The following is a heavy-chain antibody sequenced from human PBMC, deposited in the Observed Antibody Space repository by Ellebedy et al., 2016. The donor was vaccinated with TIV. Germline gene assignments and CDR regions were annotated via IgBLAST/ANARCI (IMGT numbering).Heavy chain of an antibody. CDR1: GGSLSGNP. CDR2: VHASGST. J-gene: IGHJ6*02. V-gene: IGHV4-4*07. D-gene: IGHD2-8*01. CDR3: ARSGVSGMDV. Sequence: SETLSLTXSISGGSLSGNPQPPIRHSGSGLPVHASGSTICDPSLKSRVTISIDSSKNQVSLKLTSMTAADTAVYYCARSGVSGMDVWGLGAPVTVAS.